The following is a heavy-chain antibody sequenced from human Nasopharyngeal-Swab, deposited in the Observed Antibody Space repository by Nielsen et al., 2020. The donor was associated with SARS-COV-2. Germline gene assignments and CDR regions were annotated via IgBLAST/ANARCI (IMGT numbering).Heavy chain of an antibody. Sequence: GGSLRLSCAASGFTFSSYAMHWVRQAPGKGLERVAVISYDGSNKYYADSVKGRFTISRDNSKNTLYLQMNSLRAEDTAVYYCARDGDDYYDTYDAFDIWGQGTMVTVSS. J-gene: IGHJ3*02. D-gene: IGHD3-22*01. V-gene: IGHV3-30-3*01. CDR1: GFTFSSYA. CDR2: ISYDGSNK. CDR3: ARDGDDYYDTYDAFDI.